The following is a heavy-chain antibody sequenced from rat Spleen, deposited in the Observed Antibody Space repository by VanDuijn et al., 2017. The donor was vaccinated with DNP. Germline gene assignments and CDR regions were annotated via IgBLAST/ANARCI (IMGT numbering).Heavy chain of an antibody. D-gene: IGHD1-3*01. CDR3: ARSLATVAPTGAMDA. CDR2: ISSGGST. Sequence: QVQLKESGPGLVQPSQTLSLTCTVSGFSLTSYTLSWVRQPPGKGLEWIATISSGGSTYYNSALKSRRSISRDTSKSQVFVKMNSGQSEDTAMYFGARSLATVAPTGAMDAWGQGSSVTVSS. J-gene: IGHJ4*01. CDR1: GFSLTSYT. V-gene: IGHV2-6*01.